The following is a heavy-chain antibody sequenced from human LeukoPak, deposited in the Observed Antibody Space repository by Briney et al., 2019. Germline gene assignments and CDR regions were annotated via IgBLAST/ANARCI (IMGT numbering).Heavy chain of an antibody. V-gene: IGHV4-34*01. CDR1: GESFNGYY. Sequence: SETLSLTCAVYGESFNGYYWSWIRQSPGKGLEWIGEINHSGSTNYNPSLKSRVTISIDTSKNQFSLKLSSVTAADTAVYYCARGSSSFSYYYMDVWGKGTTVTISS. CDR3: ARGSSSFSYYYMDV. D-gene: IGHD6-13*01. CDR2: INHSGST. J-gene: IGHJ6*03.